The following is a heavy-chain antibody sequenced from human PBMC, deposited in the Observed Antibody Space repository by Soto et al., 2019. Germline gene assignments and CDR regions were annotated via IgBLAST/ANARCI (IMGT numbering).Heavy chain of an antibody. V-gene: IGHV3-9*01. Sequence: EVQLVESGGGLVQPGRSLRLSCAASGFTFDDYAMHWVRQAPGKGLEWVSGISWNSGSIGYADSVKGRFTISRDNAKNSVYLQMKSLRAEDTALYYCAKDNANDRFCDYMDVWGKGTTVTVS. J-gene: IGHJ6*03. CDR2: ISWNSGSI. D-gene: IGHD3-3*01. CDR3: AKDNANDRFCDYMDV. CDR1: GFTFDDYA.